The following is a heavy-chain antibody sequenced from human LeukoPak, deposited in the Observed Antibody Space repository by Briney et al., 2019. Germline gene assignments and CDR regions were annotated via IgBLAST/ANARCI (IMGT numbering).Heavy chain of an antibody. CDR1: GGTFSTSA. J-gene: IGHJ4*02. Sequence: ASVKVSCKTSGGTFSTSAISWVRRAPGQGLEWMGGIIPIFGTGNYAQKFQGRVTITADEFTSTAYMELSSLTSEDTAVYYCARGLGDSSGYYFSDNWGQGTLVTVSS. D-gene: IGHD3-22*01. CDR2: IIPIFGTG. CDR3: ARGLGDSSGYYFSDN. V-gene: IGHV1-69*13.